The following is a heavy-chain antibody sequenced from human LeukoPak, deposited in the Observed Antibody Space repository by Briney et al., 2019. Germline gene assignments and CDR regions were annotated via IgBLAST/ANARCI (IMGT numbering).Heavy chain of an antibody. CDR2: MNPNSGDT. V-gene: IGHV1-8*01. CDR1: GYTFTSYD. J-gene: IGHJ4*02. Sequence: GASVKVSCKASGYTFTSYDINWVRQATGQGLEWMGWMNPNSGDTGYVQKFQGRVTMTRNTSISTAYMELSGLRSEDTAIYYCARGGFGSGSHFDYWGQGTLVTVPS. CDR3: ARGGFGSGSHFDY. D-gene: IGHD3-10*01.